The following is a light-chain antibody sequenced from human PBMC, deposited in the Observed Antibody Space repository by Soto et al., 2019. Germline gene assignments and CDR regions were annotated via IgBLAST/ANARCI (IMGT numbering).Light chain of an antibody. CDR1: QSVGIK. Sequence: EVLMTQSPATLSVSPGERATLSCRASQSVGIKLAWYQQKPGQAPRLLMYSASTRATGIAARFSGGGSGTVFTLTISSLQSEDFAVYYCQQYNNWPRTFGQGTKVEIK. CDR3: QQYNNWPRT. V-gene: IGKV3-15*01. CDR2: SAS. J-gene: IGKJ1*01.